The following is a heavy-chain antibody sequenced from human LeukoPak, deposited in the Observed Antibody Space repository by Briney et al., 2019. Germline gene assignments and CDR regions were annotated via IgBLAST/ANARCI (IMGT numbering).Heavy chain of an antibody. CDR2: IKKTGSET. D-gene: IGHD2-15*01. J-gene: IGHJ4*02. CDR3: AREDGYCSGGNCYSYFDS. CDR1: GFTFSHFW. Sequence: GGSLRLSCAASGFTFSHFWMSWVRQAPGKGLEWVAYIKKTGSETYYVDSVKGRFTITRDNTRNSLFLQMCSLRAEDTAVYFCAREDGYCSGGNCYSYFDSWGQGTLVTVSS. V-gene: IGHV3-7*01.